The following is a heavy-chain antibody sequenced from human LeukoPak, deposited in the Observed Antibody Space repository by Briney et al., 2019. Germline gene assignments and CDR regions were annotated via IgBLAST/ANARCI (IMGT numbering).Heavy chain of an antibody. J-gene: IGHJ5*02. CDR2: IYHSGST. V-gene: IGHV4-38-2*02. CDR1: GYSISSGYY. D-gene: IGHD3-16*01. Sequence: SSETLSLTCAVSGYSISSGYYWGWIRQPPGKGLEWIGSIYHSGSTYYNPSLKSRVSILVDTSKNQFSLKLSSVTAADTAVYYCARDTRSLYYDYVWGSLQDNWFDPWGQGTLVTVSS. CDR3: ARDTRSLYYDYVWGSLQDNWFDP.